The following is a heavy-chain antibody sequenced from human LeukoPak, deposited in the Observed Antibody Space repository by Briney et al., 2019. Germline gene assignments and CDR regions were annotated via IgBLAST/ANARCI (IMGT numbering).Heavy chain of an antibody. Sequence: KPGGSLRLSCAASGFTFSSYSMNWVRQAPGKGLEWVSSISSSSSYIHYADSVKGRFTISRDNAKNSLYLQMNSLRAEDTAVYYCARDGGGYDWDLDYWGQGTLVTVSS. J-gene: IGHJ4*02. CDR1: GFTFSSYS. V-gene: IGHV3-21*01. D-gene: IGHD5-12*01. CDR2: ISSSSSYI. CDR3: ARDGGGYDWDLDY.